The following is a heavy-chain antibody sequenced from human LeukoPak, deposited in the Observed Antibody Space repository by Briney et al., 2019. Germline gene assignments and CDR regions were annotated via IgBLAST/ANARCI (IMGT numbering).Heavy chain of an antibody. Sequence: GGSPRLSCAASGFTFSDYWMSWVRQAPGKGLEWVANIQQDGSEKYYVDSVKGRFTISRDNAKKSLFLQMNSLRAEDTAVYYCAKGTYSSSPRDYWGQGTLVTVSS. V-gene: IGHV3-7*05. CDR3: AKGTYSSSPRDY. CDR2: IQQDGSEK. D-gene: IGHD6-6*01. CDR1: GFTFSDYW. J-gene: IGHJ4*02.